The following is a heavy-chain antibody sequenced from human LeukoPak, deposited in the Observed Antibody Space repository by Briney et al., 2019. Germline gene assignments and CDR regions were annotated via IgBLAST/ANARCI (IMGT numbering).Heavy chain of an antibody. Sequence: GGSLRLSCAASGFTFSSYAMHWVRQAPGKGLEWVAVISYDGSNKYYADSVKGRFTISRDNSKNTLYLQMNSLGAEDTAVYYCARDLTTGYCSGGSCYTPYFDYWGQGTLVTVSS. CDR1: GFTFSSYA. D-gene: IGHD2-15*01. V-gene: IGHV3-30*04. J-gene: IGHJ4*02. CDR2: ISYDGSNK. CDR3: ARDLTTGYCSGGSCYTPYFDY.